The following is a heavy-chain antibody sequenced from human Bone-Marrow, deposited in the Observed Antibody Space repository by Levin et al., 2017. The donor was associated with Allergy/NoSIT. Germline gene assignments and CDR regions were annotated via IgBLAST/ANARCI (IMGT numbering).Heavy chain of an antibody. Sequence: SETLSLTCGVSGESISSGGYSWSCIRQPPGKGLEWIAYIYQSGTTYYNPSLKSRVTMSLDMSKNQFSLKLSSVTAADTAVYYCARVIASGIDTWGQGTLVTVSS. V-gene: IGHV4-30-2*01. CDR2: IYQSGTT. CDR3: ARVIASGIDT. J-gene: IGHJ5*02. CDR1: GESISSGGYS. D-gene: IGHD3-10*01.